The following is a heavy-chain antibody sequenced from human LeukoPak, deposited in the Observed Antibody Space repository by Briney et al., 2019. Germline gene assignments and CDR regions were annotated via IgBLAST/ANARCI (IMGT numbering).Heavy chain of an antibody. CDR1: GGTFSSYA. CDR2: IIPIFGTA. Sequence: SVKVSCKASGGTFSSYAISWVRQAPGQGLEWTGGIIPIFGTANYAQKFQGRVTITADESTSTAYMELSSLRSEDTAVYYCARAVTMVRGVIIGGYWFAPWGQGTLVTVSS. V-gene: IGHV1-69*13. D-gene: IGHD3-10*01. CDR3: ARAVTMVRGVIIGGYWFAP. J-gene: IGHJ5*02.